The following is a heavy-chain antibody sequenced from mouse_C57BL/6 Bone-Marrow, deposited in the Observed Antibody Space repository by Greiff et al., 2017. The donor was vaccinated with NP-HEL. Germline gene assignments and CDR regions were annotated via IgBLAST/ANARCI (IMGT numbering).Heavy chain of an antibody. Sequence: QVQLKESGPELVKPGASVKISCKASGYAFSSSWMNWVKQRPGKGLEWIGRIYPGDGDTNYNRKFKGKATLTADKSSSTAYMQLSSLTSEDSAVYFCAREGSGKGYYFDYWGQGTTLTVSS. CDR2: IYPGDGDT. J-gene: IGHJ2*01. V-gene: IGHV1-82*01. CDR1: GYAFSSSW. CDR3: AREGSGKGYYFDY.